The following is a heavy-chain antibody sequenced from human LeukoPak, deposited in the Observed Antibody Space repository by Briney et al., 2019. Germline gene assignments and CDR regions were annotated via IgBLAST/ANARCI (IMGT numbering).Heavy chain of an antibody. CDR3: ARDPRAGWSYFNLYYFDY. V-gene: IGHV3-11*01. J-gene: IGHJ4*02. Sequence: GGSLRLSRAASGFTFSDYYMSWIRQAPGKGLEWVSYISSSGSTIYYADSVKGRFTISRDNAKNSLYLQMNSLRAEDTAVYYCARDPRAGWSYFNLYYFDYWGQGTLVTVSS. CDR1: GFTFSDYY. CDR2: ISSSGSTI. D-gene: IGHD1-26*01.